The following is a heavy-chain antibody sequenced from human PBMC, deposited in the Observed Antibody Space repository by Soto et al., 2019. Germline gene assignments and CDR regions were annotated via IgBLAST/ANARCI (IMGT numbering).Heavy chain of an antibody. V-gene: IGHV4-39*01. Sequence: PSETLSLTCTVSGGSISSSSYYWGWIRQPPGKGLEWIGSIYYSGSTYYNPSLKSRVTISVDTSKNQFSLKLSSVTAADTAVYYCARHWFRLWFGELSLYYFDYWGQGTLVTVSS. D-gene: IGHD3-10*01. CDR3: ARHWFRLWFGELSLYYFDY. CDR2: IYYSGST. J-gene: IGHJ4*02. CDR1: GGSISSSSYY.